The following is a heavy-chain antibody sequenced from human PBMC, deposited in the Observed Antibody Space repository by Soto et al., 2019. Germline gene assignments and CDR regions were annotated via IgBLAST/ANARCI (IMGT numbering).Heavy chain of an antibody. V-gene: IGHV4-34*01. D-gene: IGHD6-19*01. J-gene: IGHJ6*02. CDR2: INHSGST. CDR3: ARGRGVAATYYYYYGMDV. CDR1: GGSFSGYY. Sequence: SETLSLTCAVYGGSFSGYYWSWIRQPPGKGLEWIGEINHSGSTNYNPSFKSRVTISVDTSKNQFSLKLSSVTAADTAVYYCARGRGVAATYYYYYGMDVWGQGTTVTVSS.